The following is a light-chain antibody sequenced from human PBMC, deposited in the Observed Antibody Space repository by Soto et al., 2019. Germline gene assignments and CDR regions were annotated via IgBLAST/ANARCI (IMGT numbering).Light chain of an antibody. V-gene: IGKV1-9*01. CDR2: AAS. Sequence: DIQLTQSPSFLSAAVGDRVTITCRTSQGISSYLAWYQQKPGKAPKLLIYAASTLQSGVPSRFSGSGSGTEFTLTISSLQTEDFATYYWQQLNSYVITFGQGTRLEIK. CDR3: QQLNSYVIT. CDR1: QGISSY. J-gene: IGKJ5*01.